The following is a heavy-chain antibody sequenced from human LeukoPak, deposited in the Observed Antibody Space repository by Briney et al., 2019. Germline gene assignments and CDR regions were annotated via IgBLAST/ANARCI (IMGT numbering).Heavy chain of an antibody. CDR1: GGTFISYA. CDR2: ISAYNGNT. Sequence: ASVKVSCKASGGTFISYAISWVRQAPGQGLEWMGWISAYNGNTNYAQKLQGRVTMTTDTSTSTAHMELRSLRSDDTAVYYCARDQRQTVTTPAIWGQGTLVTVSS. CDR3: ARDQRQTVTTPAI. D-gene: IGHD4-17*01. J-gene: IGHJ4*02. V-gene: IGHV1-18*01.